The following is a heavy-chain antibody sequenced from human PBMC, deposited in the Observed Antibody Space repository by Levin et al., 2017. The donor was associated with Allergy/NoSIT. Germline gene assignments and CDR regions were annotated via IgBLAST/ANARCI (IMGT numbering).Heavy chain of an antibody. J-gene: IGHJ4*02. CDR3: APHPRYYLHN. CDR1: GFTFSNYW. CDR2: INSDGSDT. V-gene: IGHV3-74*01. Sequence: GGSLRLSCSASGFTFSNYWMHWVRQVPGKGLVWVSRINSDGSDTSYADSVKGRFTISRDNAKNTLFLQMNSLRAEDTAVYSCAPHPRYYLHNWGQGTLVSDS.